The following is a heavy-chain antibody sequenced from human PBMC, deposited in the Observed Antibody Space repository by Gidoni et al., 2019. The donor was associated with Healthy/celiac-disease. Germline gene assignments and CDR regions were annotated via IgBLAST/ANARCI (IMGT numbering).Heavy chain of an antibody. J-gene: IGHJ6*02. Sequence: QVQLVQSGAEVKKPGSSVKVSCKASGGTFSSYAISWVRQAPGQGLEWMGGIIPIFGTANYAQKFQGRVTITADESTSTAYMELSSLRSEDTAVYYCARGRRITIFGVANGGDYYYGMDVWGQGTTVTVSS. CDR3: ARGRRITIFGVANGGDYYYGMDV. CDR1: GGTFSSYA. D-gene: IGHD3-3*01. CDR2: IIPIFGTA. V-gene: IGHV1-69*01.